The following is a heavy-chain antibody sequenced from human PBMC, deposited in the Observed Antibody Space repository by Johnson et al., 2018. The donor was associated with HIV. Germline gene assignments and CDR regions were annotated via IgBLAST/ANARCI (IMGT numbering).Heavy chain of an antibody. CDR1: GFNFRTYD. V-gene: IGHV3-13*01. Sequence: VQLVESGGGLVQPGGSPRVSCAASGFNFRTYDMHWVRQAPGKGLEWVSAIGTLSDTFYPDSVKGRFTVSRENAKNSLYLQMNSLRAEDTAVYFCAREDTPFGSPHEGDPFDVWGQGTMVTVSS. CDR2: IGTLSDT. J-gene: IGHJ3*01. D-gene: IGHD3-16*01. CDR3: AREDTPFGSPHEGDPFDV.